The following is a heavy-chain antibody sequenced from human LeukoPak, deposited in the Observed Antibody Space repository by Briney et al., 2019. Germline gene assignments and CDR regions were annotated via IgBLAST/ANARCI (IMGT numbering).Heavy chain of an antibody. V-gene: IGHV3-21*01. J-gene: IGHJ4*02. CDR3: ARDSLHNRYSSDWYSYE. Sequence: GGSLRLSCAAFGFTFSSYSMNWVRQAPGKGLEWVSSISSSSSYIYYADSVKGRFTISRDNAKNSLYLQMNSLRAEDTAVYYCARDSLHNRYSSDWYSYEWGQGTLVTVSS. D-gene: IGHD6-19*01. CDR2: ISSSSSYI. CDR1: GFTFSSYS.